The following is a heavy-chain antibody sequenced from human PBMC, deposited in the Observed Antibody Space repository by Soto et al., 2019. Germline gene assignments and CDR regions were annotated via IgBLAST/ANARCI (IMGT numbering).Heavy chain of an antibody. V-gene: IGHV2-5*02. CDR3: AHRRHDFWSGSYNWFDP. Sequence: SGPTLVNPTQTLTLTCTFSGFSLSTSGVGVGWIRQPPGKALEWLALIYWDDDKRYSPSLKSRFTITKDTSKNQVVLTMTNMDPVDTATYYCAHRRHDFWSGSYNWFDPWGQGTLVTVSS. D-gene: IGHD3-3*01. CDR1: GFSLSTSGVG. J-gene: IGHJ5*02. CDR2: IYWDDDK.